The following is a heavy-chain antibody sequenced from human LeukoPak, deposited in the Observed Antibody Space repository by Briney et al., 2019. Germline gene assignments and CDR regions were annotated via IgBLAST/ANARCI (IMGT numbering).Heavy chain of an antibody. J-gene: IGHJ4*02. CDR3: AKDWNYDSRGLNYFDY. V-gene: IGHV3-23*01. Sequence: SGGSLRLSCAASGCSFSSYAMNWVRQAPGKGLEWVSGISPSGSSTNYADSVQGRFTVSRDNSKDMLYLQMNSLRAEDTAMYYCAKDWNYDSRGLNYFDYWGQGALVTVSS. CDR1: GCSFSSYA. D-gene: IGHD3-22*01. CDR2: ISPSGSST.